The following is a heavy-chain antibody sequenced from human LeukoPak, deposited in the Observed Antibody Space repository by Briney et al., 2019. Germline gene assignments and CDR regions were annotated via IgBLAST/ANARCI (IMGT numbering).Heavy chain of an antibody. D-gene: IGHD3-3*01. CDR1: GFTFSSYG. J-gene: IGHJ6*02. CDR2: ISYDGTNK. CDR3: AKGERSLPYYDFWSGYHGEYYYYGMDV. V-gene: IGHV3-30*18. Sequence: PGRSLRLSCAASGFTFSSYGMHWVRQAPGKGLEWVAVISYDGTNKYYADSVKGRFTISRDNSKNTLYLQMNSLRAEDTALYYCAKGERSLPYYDFWSGYHGEYYYYGMDVWGQGTTVTVSS.